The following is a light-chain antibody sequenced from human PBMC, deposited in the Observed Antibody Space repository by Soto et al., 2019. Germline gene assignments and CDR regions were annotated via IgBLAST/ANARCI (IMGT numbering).Light chain of an antibody. J-gene: IGLJ2*01. CDR3: SSYTGSNLV. CDR2: EVS. V-gene: IGLV2-8*01. Sequence: QSALTQPPSASGSPGQSVTISCTGTSSDVGGYNYVSWYQQHPGKAPTVMIYEVSNRPSGVPDRFSGSKSGNTASLTVSGLQAEDEADYYCSSYTGSNLVFGGGTKLTVL. CDR1: SSDVGGYNY.